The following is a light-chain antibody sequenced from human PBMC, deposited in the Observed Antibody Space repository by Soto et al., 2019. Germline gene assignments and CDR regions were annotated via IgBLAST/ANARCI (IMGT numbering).Light chain of an antibody. Sequence: DIQVTQSPSTLSASVGDRVIIACRASQTADKWVAWYQQKPGKAPNVLIYDASRLESGVPSRFSGSGSGTLFTLTISNLQPDYFASYYCQQYNYYPYTFGQGTKVEI. CDR1: QTADKW. J-gene: IGKJ2*01. CDR3: QQYNYYPYT. V-gene: IGKV1-5*01. CDR2: DAS.